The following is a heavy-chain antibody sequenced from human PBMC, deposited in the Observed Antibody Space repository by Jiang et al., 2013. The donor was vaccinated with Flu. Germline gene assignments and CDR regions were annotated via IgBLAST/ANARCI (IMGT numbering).Heavy chain of an antibody. CDR2: IHTSGST. CDR1: GGSISTYS. J-gene: IGHJ5*02. Sequence: GLVKPSETLSLMCTVSGGSISTYSWSWIRQSPGKGVEWIGYIHTSGSTHYNPSLESRVTILVDTSKNQFSLKLTSVTAADTAMYYCARHEKDVGWFGPWGRGTLVTVSP. D-gene: IGHD2-15*01. V-gene: IGHV4-4*09. CDR3: ARHEKDVGWFGP.